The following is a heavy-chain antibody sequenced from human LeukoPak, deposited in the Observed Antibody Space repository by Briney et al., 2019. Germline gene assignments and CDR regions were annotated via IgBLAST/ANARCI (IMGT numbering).Heavy chain of an antibody. D-gene: IGHD6-19*01. CDR1: GFTFSSYA. V-gene: IGHV3-30*04. J-gene: IGHJ6*03. CDR3: ARDLGAVAGTPYYYYYYMDV. CDR2: ISYDGSNK. Sequence: GGSLRLSCAASGFTFSSYAMHWVRQAPGKGLEWVAVISYDGSNKYYADSVKGRFTISRDNSKNTLYLQMNSLRAEDTAVYYCARDLGAVAGTPYYYYYYMDVWGKGTTVTVSS.